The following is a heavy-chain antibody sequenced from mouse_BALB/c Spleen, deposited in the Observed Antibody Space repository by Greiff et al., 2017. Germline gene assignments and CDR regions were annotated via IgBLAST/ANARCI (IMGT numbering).Heavy chain of an antibody. Sequence: DVKLVESGGGLVQPGGSRKLSCAASGFTFSSFGMHWVRQAPEKGLEWVAYISSGSSTIYYADTVKGRFTISRDNPKNTLFLQMTSLRSEDTAMYYCARIGDGNYGAYWGQGTLVTVSA. CDR1: GFTFSSFG. CDR3: ARIGDGNYGAY. J-gene: IGHJ3*01. D-gene: IGHD2-1*01. CDR2: ISSGSSTI. V-gene: IGHV5-17*02.